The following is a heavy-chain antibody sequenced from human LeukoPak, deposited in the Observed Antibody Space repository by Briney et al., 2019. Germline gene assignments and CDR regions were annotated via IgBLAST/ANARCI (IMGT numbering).Heavy chain of an antibody. CDR2: ISGSGGGT. J-gene: IGHJ4*02. CDR1: GITLSNYG. V-gene: IGHV3-23*01. D-gene: IGHD3-22*01. CDR3: AKRGVVIRVILVGFHREANYFDS. Sequence: GGSLRLSCTVSGITLSNYGMSWVRQAPGRGLEWVAGISGSGGGTKYADSVKGRFTISRDNPKNTLYLQMNSLRAEDTAVYFCAKRGVVIRVILVGFHREANYFDSWGQGALVTVSS.